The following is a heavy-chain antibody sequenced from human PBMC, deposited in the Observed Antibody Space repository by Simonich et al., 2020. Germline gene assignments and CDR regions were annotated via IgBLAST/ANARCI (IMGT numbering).Heavy chain of an antibody. V-gene: IGHV3-30*07. Sequence: QVQLVESGGGVVQPGRSLRLSCAASGFTFSSYAMHWVCQAPGKGLGWVAVIAYDESNKYYADSGKGRFTISRDNSKNTLYLQMNSLRAEDTAVYYCARDGERYCGGDCYSYFDYWGQGTLVTVSS. D-gene: IGHD2-21*02. CDR1: GFTFSSYA. CDR3: ARDGERYCGGDCYSYFDY. CDR2: IAYDESNK. J-gene: IGHJ4*02.